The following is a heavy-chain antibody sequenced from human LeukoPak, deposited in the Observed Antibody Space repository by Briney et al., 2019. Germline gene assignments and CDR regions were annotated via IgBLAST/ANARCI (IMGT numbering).Heavy chain of an antibody. D-gene: IGHD1-26*01. J-gene: IGHJ3*02. V-gene: IGHV1-69*13. CDR3: ARDPPGIVGATDAFDI. CDR2: IIPIFGTA. Sequence: SVKVSYKASGGTFSSYAISWVRQAPGQGLEWMGGIIPIFGTANYAQKFQGRVTITADESTSTAYMELSSLRSEDTAVYYCARDPPGIVGATDAFDIWGQGTMVTVSS. CDR1: GGTFSSYA.